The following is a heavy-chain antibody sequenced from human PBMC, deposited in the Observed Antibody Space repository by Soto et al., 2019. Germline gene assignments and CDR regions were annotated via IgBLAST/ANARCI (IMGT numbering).Heavy chain of an antibody. CDR2: IWYDGSNK. V-gene: IGHV3-33*01. J-gene: IGHJ2*01. Sequence: QVQLVESGGGVVQPGRSLRLSCAASGFTFSSYGMHWVRQAPGKGLEWVAVIWYDGSNKYYADSVKGRFTISRDNSKNTLYLQMNSLRAEDTAVYYCARDTSLGWYFDLWGRGTLVTVSS. CDR1: GFTFSSYG. CDR3: ARDTSLGWYFDL. D-gene: IGHD3-16*01.